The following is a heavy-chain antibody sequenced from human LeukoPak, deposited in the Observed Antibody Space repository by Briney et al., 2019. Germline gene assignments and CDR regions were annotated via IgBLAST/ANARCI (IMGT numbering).Heavy chain of an antibody. D-gene: IGHD2-15*01. J-gene: IGHJ5*02. CDR1: GFTFSSYA. Sequence: GGSLRLSCAASGFTFSSYAMSWVRQAPGEGLEWVSTISGSGGSTYYADSVKGRFTISRGNSKNTLYLHMNSLRADDTAVYYCAKDEVGTSWGQGTLVTVSS. CDR3: AKDEVGTS. V-gene: IGHV3-23*01. CDR2: ISGSGGST.